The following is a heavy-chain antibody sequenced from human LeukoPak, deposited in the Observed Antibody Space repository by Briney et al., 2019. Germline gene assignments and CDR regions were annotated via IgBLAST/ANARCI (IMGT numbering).Heavy chain of an antibody. CDR3: ARIVPYNYGYVDY. Sequence: SETLSLTCTVSGGSISSGGYYWSWIRQHPGKGLEWIGYIYYSGSTNYNPSLKSRVSISVDTSKNQFSLKLSSVTAADTAVYYCARIVPYNYGYVDYWGQGTLVTVSS. CDR1: GGSISSGGYY. J-gene: IGHJ4*02. V-gene: IGHV4-61*08. D-gene: IGHD5-18*01. CDR2: IYYSGST.